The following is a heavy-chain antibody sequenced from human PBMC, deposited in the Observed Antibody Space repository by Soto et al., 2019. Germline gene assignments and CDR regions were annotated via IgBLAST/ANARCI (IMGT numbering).Heavy chain of an antibody. CDR1: GGCISSYC. CDR3: ARRDSTYPYYFDY. J-gene: IGHJ4*02. CDR2: IYYSVST. V-gene: IGHV4-59*01. D-gene: IGHD4-4*01. Sequence: ASETLSLTCTISGGCISSYCWSWIRQPPGEGLEWIGYIYYSVSTNYNPSLKSRVTISVDTSKNQFALKLSSVTAADTAVYYCARRDSTYPYYFDYWGQGTLVTVS.